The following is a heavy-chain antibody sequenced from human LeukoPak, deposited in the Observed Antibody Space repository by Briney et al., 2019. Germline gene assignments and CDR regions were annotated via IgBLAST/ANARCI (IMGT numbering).Heavy chain of an antibody. Sequence: GGSLRLSCAASGFTFSDYYMSWIRQAPWKGLEWVSYISNSGRTIYYADSVKGRFTISRDNAKNSLYLQMNSLRAEDTAVYYCARDGTPNNWDYGMDVWGQGTTVTVSS. CDR1: GFTFSDYY. V-gene: IGHV3-11*04. CDR2: ISNSGRTI. D-gene: IGHD1-1*01. CDR3: ARDGTPNNWDYGMDV. J-gene: IGHJ6*02.